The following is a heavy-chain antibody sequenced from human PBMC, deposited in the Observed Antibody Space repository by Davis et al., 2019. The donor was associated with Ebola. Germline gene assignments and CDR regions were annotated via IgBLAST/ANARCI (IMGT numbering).Heavy chain of an antibody. CDR3: ALDSSGYYWDSNAFDI. V-gene: IGHV4-39*07. D-gene: IGHD3-22*01. Sequence: PSETLSLTCTVSGGSISSSSYYWGWIRQPPGKGLEWIGEINHSGSTNYNPSLKSRVTISVDTSKNQFSLKLSSVTAADTAVYYCALDSSGYYWDSNAFDIWGQGTMVTVSS. J-gene: IGHJ3*02. CDR2: INHSGST. CDR1: GGSISSSSYY.